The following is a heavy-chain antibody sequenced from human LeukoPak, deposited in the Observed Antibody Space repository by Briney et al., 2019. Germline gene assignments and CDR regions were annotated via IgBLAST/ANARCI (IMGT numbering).Heavy chain of an antibody. V-gene: IGHV4-59*01. CDR2: IYYSGST. D-gene: IGHD6-13*01. CDR3: ARGLTAAGASPVAY. CDR1: GVSISSYY. J-gene: IGHJ4*02. Sequence: PSETLSLTCTVSGVSISSYYWSWIRQPPGKGLECIGYIYYSGSTNYNPSLKSRVTMSMDTSKSQFSLRLTSVTAADTAVYYCARGLTAAGASPVAYWGQGALITVSS.